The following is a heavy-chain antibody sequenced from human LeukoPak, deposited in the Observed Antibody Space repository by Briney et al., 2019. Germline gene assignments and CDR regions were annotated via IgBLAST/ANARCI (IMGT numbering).Heavy chain of an antibody. J-gene: IGHJ4*02. V-gene: IGHV1-3*01. CDR3: ARVAELQLLYYFDY. CDR1: GYTFTNYA. CDR2: INAGNGNT. D-gene: IGHD6-13*01. Sequence: ASVKVSCKASGYTFTNYAIHWVRQAPGQRLEWMGWINAGNGNTKYSQKFQGRVTITRDTSASTAYMELSSLRSDDTAVYYCARVAELQLLYYFDYWGQGTLVTVSS.